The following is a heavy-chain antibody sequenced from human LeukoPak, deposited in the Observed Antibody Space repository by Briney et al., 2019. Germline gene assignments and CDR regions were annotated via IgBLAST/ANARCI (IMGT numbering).Heavy chain of an antibody. J-gene: IGHJ4*02. Sequence: GGSLRLSCAASGFTFSSYSMNWVRQAPGKGLEWVSSISSSSSYIYYADSVKGRFTISRDNAKNSLYLQMNSLGAEDTAVYYCARGNYGDYAVDYWGQGTLVTVSS. CDR2: ISSSSSYI. CDR1: GFTFSSYS. CDR3: ARGNYGDYAVDY. D-gene: IGHD4-17*01. V-gene: IGHV3-21*01.